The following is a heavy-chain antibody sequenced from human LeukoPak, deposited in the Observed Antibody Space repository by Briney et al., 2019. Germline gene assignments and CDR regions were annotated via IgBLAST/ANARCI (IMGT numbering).Heavy chain of an antibody. V-gene: IGHV3-48*01. D-gene: IGHD3-10*01. CDR2: ISSSSSTI. CDR1: GFTFSSYS. Sequence: GGSLRLSCAASGFTFSSYSMNWVRHATGKGLEWVSYISSSSSTIYYADSVKGRFTISRDNAKNSLYLQMNSLRAEDTAVYYCARRGQGFGELWPTADFDYWGQGTLVTVSS. CDR3: ARRGQGFGELWPTADFDY. J-gene: IGHJ4*02.